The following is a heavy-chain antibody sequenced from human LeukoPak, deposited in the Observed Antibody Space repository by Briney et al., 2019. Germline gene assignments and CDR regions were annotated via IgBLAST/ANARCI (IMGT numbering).Heavy chain of an antibody. J-gene: IGHJ6*03. Sequence: GGSLRLSCAASGFTVSSNYMSWVRQAPGKGLEWVSVIYSGGSTYYADSVKGRYTISRDNSKNTLYLQMNSLRAEDTAVYYCARDRRDSTIEPPFHYYYYMDVWGKGTTVTVSS. CDR3: ARDRRDSTIEPPFHYYYYMDV. CDR1: GFTVSSNY. CDR2: IYSGGST. V-gene: IGHV3-53*01. D-gene: IGHD5-24*01.